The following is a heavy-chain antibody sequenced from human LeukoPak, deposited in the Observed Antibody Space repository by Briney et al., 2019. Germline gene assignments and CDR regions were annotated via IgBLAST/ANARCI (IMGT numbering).Heavy chain of an antibody. CDR3: ARAPLYHYDSSGYLFDY. D-gene: IGHD3-22*01. Sequence: SETLSLTCTVSGGSIGSSSYYWGWIRQPPGKGLEWIGIIYYSGTTYYNPSLKSRVTISVDTSKNQFSLKLSSVTAADTAIYYCARAPLYHYDSSGYLFDYWGQGTLVTVSS. CDR1: GGSIGSSSYY. CDR2: IYYSGTT. J-gene: IGHJ4*02. V-gene: IGHV4-39*07.